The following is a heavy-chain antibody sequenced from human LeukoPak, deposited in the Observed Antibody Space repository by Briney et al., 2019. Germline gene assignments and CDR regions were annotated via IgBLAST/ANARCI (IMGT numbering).Heavy chain of an antibody. CDR2: IYHSGST. J-gene: IGHJ5*02. Sequence: SDTLSLTCTVSGYSISSGYYWGWIRQPPGKGLEWIGSIYHSGSTYYNPSLKSRVTISVDTSKNQFSLKLSSVTAADTAVYYCARGGATVTTGGNWFDPWGQGTLVTVSS. CDR3: ARGGATVTTGGNWFDP. D-gene: IGHD4-17*01. V-gene: IGHV4-38-2*02. CDR1: GYSISSGYY.